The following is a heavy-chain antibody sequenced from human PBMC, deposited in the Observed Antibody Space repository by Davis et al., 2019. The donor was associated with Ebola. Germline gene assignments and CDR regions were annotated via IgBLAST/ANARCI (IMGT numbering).Heavy chain of an antibody. V-gene: IGHV3-11*01. CDR3: ARTVDCDV. Sequence: GESLKISCAASGFTFNNFWMSWIRQAPGKGLEWVSYISKSGDTIFYADSVKGRFTISRDNAKNSLYLQMTSLRAEDTAVYYCARTVDCDVWGQGTLVTVSS. CDR1: GFTFNNFW. D-gene: IGHD4-11*01. CDR2: ISKSGDTI. J-gene: IGHJ4*02.